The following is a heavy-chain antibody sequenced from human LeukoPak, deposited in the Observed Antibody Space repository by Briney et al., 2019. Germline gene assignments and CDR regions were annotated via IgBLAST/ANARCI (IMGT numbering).Heavy chain of an antibody. V-gene: IGHV3-30*04. Sequence: GGSLRLSCAASGFTFSAYAIHWVRQAPGKGLEWVAVISYDGINKYYSDSVKGRFTISRDNSKNTLYLQMNSLRAEDTAVYYCAKDRDSYGYYPYYFDYWGQGTLVTVSS. D-gene: IGHD3-22*01. J-gene: IGHJ4*02. CDR3: AKDRDSYGYYPYYFDY. CDR1: GFTFSAYA. CDR2: ISYDGINK.